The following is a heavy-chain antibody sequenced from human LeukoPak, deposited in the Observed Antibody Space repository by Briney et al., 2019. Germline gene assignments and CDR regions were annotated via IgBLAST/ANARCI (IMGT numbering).Heavy chain of an antibody. J-gene: IGHJ4*02. Sequence: SETLSLTCAVYGGSFSGYYWSWIRQPPGKGLEWIGEINHSGSTNYNPSLKSRVTISVDTSKNQFSLKLSSVTAADTAVYYCARVSGWRPDYWGQGTLVTVSS. CDR1: GGSFSGYY. CDR2: INHSGST. D-gene: IGHD6-19*01. CDR3: ARVSGWRPDY. V-gene: IGHV4-34*01.